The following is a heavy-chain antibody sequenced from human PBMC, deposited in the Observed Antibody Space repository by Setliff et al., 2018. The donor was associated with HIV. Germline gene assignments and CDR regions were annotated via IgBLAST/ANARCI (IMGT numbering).Heavy chain of an antibody. CDR1: GLTFSNYA. CDR3: AKDRYYDSRGSHVDY. CDR2: LSGSGGST. D-gene: IGHD3-22*01. Sequence: PGGSLRLSCAASGLTFSNYAMTWVRQAPGKGLEWVSILSGSGGSTYYADSVKGRFTISRDNSKNTLYLQMNSLRAEDTAVYYCAKDRYYDSRGSHVDYWGQGTLVTVSS. V-gene: IGHV3-23*01. J-gene: IGHJ4*02.